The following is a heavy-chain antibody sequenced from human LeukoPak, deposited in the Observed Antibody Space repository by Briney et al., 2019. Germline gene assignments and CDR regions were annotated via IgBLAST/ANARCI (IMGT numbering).Heavy chain of an antibody. D-gene: IGHD2-15*01. CDR3: ARAFEGGYYYYMDV. J-gene: IGHJ6*03. CDR1: GYTFTGYY. CDR2: INPNSGGT. V-gene: IGHV1-2*02. Sequence: ASVKVSCKASGYTFTGYYMHWVRQAPGQGLEWMGWINPNSGGTNYAQKFQGRVTMTRDTSISTAYMELSRLRSEDTAVYYCARAFEGGYYYYMDVWGKGTTVTISS.